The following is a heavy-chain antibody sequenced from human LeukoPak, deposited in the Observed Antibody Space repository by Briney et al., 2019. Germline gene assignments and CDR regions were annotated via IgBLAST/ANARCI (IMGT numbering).Heavy chain of an antibody. Sequence: GGSLSLSCAASGFTFSNYGMHWVRQAPGKGLEWVAVISYDGSNKYYADSVKGRFTISRDNSKNTLYLHMDSLTDEDTAVYYCARASGKVPRYWFDYWGQGTLVTVSS. J-gene: IGHJ4*02. CDR3: ARASGKVPRYWFDY. CDR2: ISYDGSNK. CDR1: GFTFSNYG. D-gene: IGHD3-10*01. V-gene: IGHV3-30*03.